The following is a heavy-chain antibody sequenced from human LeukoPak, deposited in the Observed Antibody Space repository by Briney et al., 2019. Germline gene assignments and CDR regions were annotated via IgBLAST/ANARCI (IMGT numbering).Heavy chain of an antibody. CDR1: GFTFDDYA. V-gene: IGHV3-9*01. D-gene: IGHD1-26*01. CDR3: ARGWWELGWFDP. CDR2: ISWNSGSI. J-gene: IGHJ5*02. Sequence: GRSLRLSCAASGFTFDDYAMHWVRQAPGKGLEWVSGISWNSGSIGYADSVKGRFTISRDNAKNSLYLQMNSLRAEDTAVYYCARGWWELGWFDPWGQGTLVTVSS.